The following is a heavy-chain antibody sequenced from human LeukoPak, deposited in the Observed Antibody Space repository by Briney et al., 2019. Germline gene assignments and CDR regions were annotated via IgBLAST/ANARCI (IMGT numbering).Heavy chain of an antibody. D-gene: IGHD4-17*01. CDR1: GFIFTNYW. Sequence: GGSLRLSCAASGFIFTNYWMNWVRQAPGKGLEWVAYIRYDGSDKYYADSVKGRFTISRDNSKNTLDLQMSSLRPEDTAVYYCAKDGGDYGDIRYWGQGTLVTVSS. J-gene: IGHJ4*02. CDR2: IRYDGSDK. CDR3: AKDGGDYGDIRY. V-gene: IGHV3-30*02.